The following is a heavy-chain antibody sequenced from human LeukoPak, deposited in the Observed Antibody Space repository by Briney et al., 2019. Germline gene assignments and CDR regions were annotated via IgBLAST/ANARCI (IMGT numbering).Heavy chain of an antibody. CDR1: GGSISSYY. D-gene: IGHD6-19*01. J-gene: IGHJ5*02. Sequence: SETLSLTCTVSGGSISSYYWSWIRQPAGKGLEWIGRIYTSGSTNYNPSLKSRVTISVDTSKNQFSLKLSSVTAADTAVYYCARDHPSSGWVRPAKSRNWFDPWGQGTLVTVSS. V-gene: IGHV4-4*07. CDR3: ARDHPSSGWVRPAKSRNWFDP. CDR2: IYTSGST.